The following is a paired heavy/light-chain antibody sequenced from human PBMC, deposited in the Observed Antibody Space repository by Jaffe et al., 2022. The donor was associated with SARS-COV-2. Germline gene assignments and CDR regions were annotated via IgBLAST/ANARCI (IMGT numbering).Light chain of an antibody. V-gene: IGLV3-25*03. Sequence: SYELTQPPSVSVSPGQTARITCSGDALPKQYAYWYQQKPGQAPVLVIYKDSERPSGIPERFSGSSSGTTVTLTISGVQAEDEADYYCQSADSSGAYVVFGGGTKLTVL. CDR2: KDS. CDR1: ALPKQY. J-gene: IGLJ2*01. CDR3: QSADSSGAYVV.
Heavy chain of an antibody. CDR1: GYSFTSYW. Sequence: EVQLVQSGAEVKKPGESLKISCKGSGYSFTSYWIGWVRQMPGKGLEWMGIIYPGDSDTRYSPSFQGQVTISADKSISTAYLQWSSLKASDTAMYYCARGKTDRSVRGSSSCNWFDPWGQGTLVTVSS. J-gene: IGHJ5*02. CDR2: IYPGDSDT. D-gene: IGHD6-13*01. V-gene: IGHV5-51*01. CDR3: ARGKTDRSVRGSSSCNWFDP.